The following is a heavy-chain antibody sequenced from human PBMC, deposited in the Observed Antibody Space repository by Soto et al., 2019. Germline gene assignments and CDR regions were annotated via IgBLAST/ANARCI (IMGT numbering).Heavy chain of an antibody. V-gene: IGHV1-18*01. Sequence: QVQLVQSGAEVKKPGASVKVSCKASGYTFTSYGISWVRQAPGQGLEWMGWISAYNGNTNYAQKLQGRVTMTTHTSPSKXYMELRSLRSDDTAVYYCARDSSSWNNYYYYGMDVWGQGTTVTVSS. CDR1: GYTFTSYG. CDR3: ARDSSSWNNYYYYGMDV. D-gene: IGHD6-13*01. J-gene: IGHJ6*02. CDR2: ISAYNGNT.